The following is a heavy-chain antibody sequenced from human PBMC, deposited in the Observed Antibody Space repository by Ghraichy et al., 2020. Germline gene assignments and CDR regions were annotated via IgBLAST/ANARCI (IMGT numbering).Heavy chain of an antibody. CDR1: GFTFSTYW. CDR2: IKFDGSDT. V-gene: IGHV3-74*01. Sequence: GGSLRLSCAASGFTFSTYWMHWVRQAPGKGLVWVSRIKFDGSDTSYADSVRGRFTISRDNAKNTLYLQMNSLRAEDTAVYYCVGETLVTTRFDPWGQGTLVTVSS. CDR3: VGETLVTTRFDP. D-gene: IGHD4-17*01. J-gene: IGHJ5*02.